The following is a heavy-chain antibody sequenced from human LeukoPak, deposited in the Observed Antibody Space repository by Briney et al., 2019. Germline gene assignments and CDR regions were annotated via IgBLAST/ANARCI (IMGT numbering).Heavy chain of an antibody. J-gene: IGHJ6*03. CDR3: ARGEGNDYVWGSFYYYLDV. V-gene: IGHV4-34*01. Sequence: PSETLSLTCAVNTESFNGFYWTWIRHAPGMGLGWIGEINDIEHTNYSPSTNSRVTISLDTSKKQFSLKLSSVAAADTAVYYCARGEGNDYVWGSFYYYLDVWGKGTTVTVSS. CDR2: INDIEHT. D-gene: IGHD3-16*01. CDR1: TESFNGFY.